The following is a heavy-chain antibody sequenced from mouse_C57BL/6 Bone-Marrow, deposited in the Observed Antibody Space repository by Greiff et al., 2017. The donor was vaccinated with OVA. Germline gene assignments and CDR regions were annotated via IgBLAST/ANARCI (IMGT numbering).Heavy chain of an antibody. V-gene: IGHV1-82*01. CDR1: GYAFSSSW. CDR3: ARYAVVAGDYAMDY. Sequence: VKVVESGPELVKPGDSVKISCKASGYAFSSSWMNWVKQRPGKGLEWIGRIYPGDGDTNYNGKFKGKATLTADKSSSTAYMQLSSLTSEDSAVYFCARYAVVAGDYAMDYWGQGTSVTVSS. D-gene: IGHD1-1*01. J-gene: IGHJ4*01. CDR2: IYPGDGDT.